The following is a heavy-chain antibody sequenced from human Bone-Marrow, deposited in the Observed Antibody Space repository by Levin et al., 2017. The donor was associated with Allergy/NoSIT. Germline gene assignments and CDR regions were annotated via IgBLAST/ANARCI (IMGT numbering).Heavy chain of an antibody. V-gene: IGHV3-23*01. D-gene: IGHD3-3*01. CDR3: AKDRITIFGVVGGVDY. Sequence: ETLSLTCNVSGGSLGNYYWTWVRQAPGKGLEWVSAISGSGGSTYYADSVKGRFTISRDNSKNTLYLQMNSLRAEDTAVYYCAKDRITIFGVVGGVDYWGQGTLVTVSS. CDR1: GGSLGNYY. CDR2: ISGSGGST. J-gene: IGHJ4*02.